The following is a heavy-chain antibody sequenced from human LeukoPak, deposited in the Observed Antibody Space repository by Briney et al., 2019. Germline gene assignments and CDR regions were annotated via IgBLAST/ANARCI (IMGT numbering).Heavy chain of an antibody. CDR1: GYTFTSYD. V-gene: IGHV1-8*01. D-gene: IGHD6-6*01. CDR3: WVAARPNPPYYFDY. CDR2: MNPNSGNT. Sequence: ASVKVSCKASGYTFTSYDINWVRQATGQGLEWMGWMNPNSGNTGYAQKFQGRVTMTRNTSISTAYMELSGLRSEDTAAYYCWVAARPNPPYYFDYWGQGTLVTVSS. J-gene: IGHJ4*02.